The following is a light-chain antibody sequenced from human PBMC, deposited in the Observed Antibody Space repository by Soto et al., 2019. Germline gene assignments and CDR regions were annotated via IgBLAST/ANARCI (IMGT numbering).Light chain of an antibody. Sequence: QSALTQPASVSGSPGQSITISCTGASSDLGDYNYVSWYQQHPGKAPKLMIYDVSSRPSGVSDRFSGSKSGNTASLTSSGLEAEDEADYYCSSYTTTGTYFFATGTKLTVL. CDR2: DVS. J-gene: IGLJ1*01. CDR3: SSYTTTGTYF. CDR1: SSDLGDYNY. V-gene: IGLV2-14*03.